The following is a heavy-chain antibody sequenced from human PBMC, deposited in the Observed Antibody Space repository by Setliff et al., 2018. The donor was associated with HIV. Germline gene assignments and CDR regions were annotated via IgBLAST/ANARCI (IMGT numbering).Heavy chain of an antibody. CDR1: GGSISSYY. D-gene: IGHD6-19*01. J-gene: IGHJ4*02. CDR3: ATDPKGDGWAYFDS. V-gene: IGHV4-59*01. CDR2: IYYSGSS. Sequence: PSETLSLTCTVSGGSISSYYWSVFRQPPGKGLEWIGYIYYSGSSNYNPSLRSRDTISVDKSKNQLSLSLDSVTAADTAVYYCATDPKGDGWAYFDSWGQGTLVTVSS.